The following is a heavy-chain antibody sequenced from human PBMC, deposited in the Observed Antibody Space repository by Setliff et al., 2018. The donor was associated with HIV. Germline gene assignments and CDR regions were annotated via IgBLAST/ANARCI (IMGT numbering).Heavy chain of an antibody. CDR1: GFTFSSYG. D-gene: IGHD2-21*02. CDR2: IRSDGSKK. J-gene: IGHJ4*02. V-gene: IGHV3-30*02. Sequence: GGSLRLSCAASGFTFSSYGMHWVRQAPGMGLEWVAFIRSDGSKKYDADSVRGRFIVSRDNSKNTLYLQMNSLRAEDTAVYYCAKDGDCGGDCFSSLSLRGVVDHWGQGSLVTVSS. CDR3: AKDGDCGGDCFSSLSLRGVVDH.